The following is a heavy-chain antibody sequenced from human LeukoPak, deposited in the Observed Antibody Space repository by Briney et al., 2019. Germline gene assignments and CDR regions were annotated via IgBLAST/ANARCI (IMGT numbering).Heavy chain of an antibody. V-gene: IGHV3-33*01. D-gene: IGHD3-22*01. CDR1: GFTFSRFG. J-gene: IGHJ4*02. CDR3: ARDYYYDSSGYWDYYFDY. Sequence: GGSLRLSCAASGFTFSRFGMHWVRQAPGKGLKWVAVIWYDGSNKYYADSVKGRFTISRDNSKNTLYLEMNSLRAEDTAVYYCARDYYYDSSGYWDYYFDYWGQGTLVSVSS. CDR2: IWYDGSNK.